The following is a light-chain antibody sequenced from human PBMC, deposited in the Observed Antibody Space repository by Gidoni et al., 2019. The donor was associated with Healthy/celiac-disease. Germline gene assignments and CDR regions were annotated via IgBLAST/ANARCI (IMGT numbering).Light chain of an antibody. V-gene: IGLV2-14*01. CDR1: SSYVGGYNY. CDR3: SSYTSSSTPYV. Sequence: QSALTQPAPVSGSPGQSIIISCTGTSSYVGGYNYVSWYQQHQGKAPKLMIYEVSNRPSGVSNRFSGSKSGNTASLTISGLQAEDEADYYCSSYTSSSTPYVFGTGTKVTVL. CDR2: EVS. J-gene: IGLJ1*01.